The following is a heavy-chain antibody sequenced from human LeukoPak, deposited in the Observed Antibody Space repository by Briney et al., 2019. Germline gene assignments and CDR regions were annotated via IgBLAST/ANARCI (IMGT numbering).Heavy chain of an antibody. CDR3: AGGRSSMVRGYYYYYMDV. Sequence: SETLSLTCTVSGGSISSYYWSWIRQPPGKGLEWIGYIYYSGSTNYNPSLKSRVTISVDTSKNQFSLKLSSVTAADTAVYYCAGGRSSMVRGYYYYYMDVWGKGTTVTVSS. CDR1: GGSISSYY. CDR2: IYYSGST. V-gene: IGHV4-59*01. J-gene: IGHJ6*03. D-gene: IGHD3-10*01.